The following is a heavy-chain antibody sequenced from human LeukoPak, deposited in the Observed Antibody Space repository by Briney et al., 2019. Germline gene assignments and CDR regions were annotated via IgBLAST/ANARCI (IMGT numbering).Heavy chain of an antibody. CDR1: GFPFSNYA. J-gene: IGHJ4*02. V-gene: IGHV3-30-3*01. CDR3: ARGTGVRGVKSHFDY. Sequence: PGGSLRLSCAAAGFPFSNYAMHWVRQAPGKGLEWVAVISYDGVNKYYADSVKGRFTMSRDNSNNVVSLQMNSLGPEDTAMYYCARGTGVRGVKSHFDYWGQGTLVTVSS. D-gene: IGHD3-10*01. CDR2: ISYDGVNK.